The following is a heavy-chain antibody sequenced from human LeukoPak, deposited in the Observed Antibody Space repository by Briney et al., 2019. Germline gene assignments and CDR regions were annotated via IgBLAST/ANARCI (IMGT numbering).Heavy chain of an antibody. V-gene: IGHV4-34*01. CDR2: INHSGST. D-gene: IGHD4-23*01. CDR1: GGSFSGYY. J-gene: IGHJ4*02. Sequence: PSETLSPTCAVYGGSFSGYYWSWIRQPPGKGLEWIGEINHSGSTNYNPSLKSRVTISVDTSKNQFSLKLSSVTAADTAVYYCAGGVVSLADFDYWGQGALVTVSS. CDR3: AGGVVSLADFDY.